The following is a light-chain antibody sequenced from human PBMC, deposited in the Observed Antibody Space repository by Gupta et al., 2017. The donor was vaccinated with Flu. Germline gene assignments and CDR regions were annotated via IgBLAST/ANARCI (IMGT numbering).Light chain of an antibody. CDR3: QSADSSSTYPWV. Sequence: QTARITCSGDALPKQYAYWYQQQPGQDPVLVIFNDSGRPSGIPDRFSCDSSWTKVTFMISGGQAEDEADDYCQSADSSSTYPWVFGGGTKLTVL. V-gene: IGLV3-25*03. CDR1: ALPKQY. CDR2: NDS. J-gene: IGLJ3*02.